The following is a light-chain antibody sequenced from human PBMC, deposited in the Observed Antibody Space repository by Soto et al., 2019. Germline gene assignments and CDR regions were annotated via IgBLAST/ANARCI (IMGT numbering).Light chain of an antibody. CDR1: SSNIGGNS. J-gene: IGLJ1*01. CDR3: GSWDSSLFAYV. V-gene: IGLV1-51*01. CDR2: DDN. Sequence: QSVLTQPPSVSAAPGQKVTISCSGSSSNIGGNSVSWYQQLPGTAPKLLIYDDNKRPSGIPDRLSGSKSGTSATLGITGFQTGDEADYYCGSWDSSLFAYVFGTGTKVTVL.